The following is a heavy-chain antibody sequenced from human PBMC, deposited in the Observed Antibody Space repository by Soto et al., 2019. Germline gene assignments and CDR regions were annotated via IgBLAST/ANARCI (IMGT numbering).Heavy chain of an antibody. CDR3: ARASGMVARPYCYGMDF. J-gene: IGHJ6*02. CDR1: GVTFSSYA. Sequence: GASVKVSCKASGVTFSSYAINWVRQAPLQGLEWMGWINTYSGNTKYPQKFQGRVTMTTQKSTSTAYMELRSLRSDDTAVYYCARASGMVARPYCYGMDFWGQGTTVTVSS. V-gene: IGHV1-18*01. D-gene: IGHD1-26*01. CDR2: INTYSGNT.